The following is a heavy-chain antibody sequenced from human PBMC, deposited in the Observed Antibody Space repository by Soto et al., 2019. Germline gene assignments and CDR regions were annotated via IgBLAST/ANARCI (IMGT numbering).Heavy chain of an antibody. CDR1: GFTFSSYA. V-gene: IGHV3-30-3*01. J-gene: IGHJ6*02. Sequence: GGSLRLSCAASGFTFSSYAMHWVRQAPGKGLEWVAVIPYDVSNKYYADSVKGRFTISRDNSKNTLYLQMNSLRAEDTAVYYCAREGGDIVVVPAAIGFDRNGMDVWGQGTRVTVSS. D-gene: IGHD2-2*02. CDR2: IPYDVSNK. CDR3: AREGGDIVVVPAAIGFDRNGMDV.